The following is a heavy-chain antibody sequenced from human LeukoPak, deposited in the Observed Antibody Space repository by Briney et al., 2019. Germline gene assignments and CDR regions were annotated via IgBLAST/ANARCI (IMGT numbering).Heavy chain of an antibody. Sequence: GASVKVSCKASGGTFSRYAISWARQAPGQGLEWMGGIIPIFSTAHYAQKFQGRVTITTDESMSTAFMELSSLRSEDTAVYYCVRSRDVVVVPGAVPHYYYYLDVWGTGTTVTVSS. CDR1: GGTFSRYA. J-gene: IGHJ6*03. CDR3: VRSRDVVVVPGAVPHYYYYLDV. V-gene: IGHV1-69*05. CDR2: IIPIFSTA. D-gene: IGHD2-2*02.